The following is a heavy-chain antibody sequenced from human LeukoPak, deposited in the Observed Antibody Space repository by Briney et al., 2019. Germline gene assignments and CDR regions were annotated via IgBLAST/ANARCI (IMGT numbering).Heavy chain of an antibody. CDR2: ISAYNGNT. CDR3: ARDPGYCSGGSCYSRAFDI. V-gene: IGHV1-18*01. J-gene: IGHJ3*02. CDR1: GYTFTSYG. Sequence: ASVKVSCKASGYTFTSYGISWVRQAPGQGLEGRGWISAYNGNTNYAQKLQGRVTMTTDTSTSTAYMELRSLRSDDTAVYYCARDPGYCSGGSCYSRAFDIWGQGTMVTVSS. D-gene: IGHD2-15*01.